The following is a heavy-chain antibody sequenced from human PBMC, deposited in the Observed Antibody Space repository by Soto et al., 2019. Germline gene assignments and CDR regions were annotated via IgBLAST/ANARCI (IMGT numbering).Heavy chain of an antibody. CDR3: AKHDFWTLYNTGLDS. CDR1: GFTFTSYA. D-gene: IGHD3-3*01. Sequence: EVQLLESGGGLVQPGGSLGLSCSASGFTFTSYAMSWVRQAPGKGLEWVSGISGSGGDTKSADSVKGRFTISRDNFKNMLYLQMNSLRAEDTAVYYCAKHDFWTLYNTGLDSWGQGTLVTVSS. J-gene: IGHJ4*02. CDR2: ISGSGGDT. V-gene: IGHV3-23*01.